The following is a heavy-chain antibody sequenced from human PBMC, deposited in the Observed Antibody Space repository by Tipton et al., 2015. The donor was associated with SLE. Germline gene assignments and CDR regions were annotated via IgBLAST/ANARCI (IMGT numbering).Heavy chain of an antibody. CDR1: GGSISSGGYY. CDR2: IYYSGST. J-gene: IGHJ4*02. V-gene: IGHV4-31*03. Sequence: TLSLTCTVSGGSISSGGYYWSWIRQHPGKGLEWIGYIYYSGSTYYNPSLKSRVTISVGTSKNQFSLKLSSVTAADTAVYYCARGRTSWSDFDYWGQGTLVTVSS. CDR3: ARGRTSWSDFDY. D-gene: IGHD3-3*01.